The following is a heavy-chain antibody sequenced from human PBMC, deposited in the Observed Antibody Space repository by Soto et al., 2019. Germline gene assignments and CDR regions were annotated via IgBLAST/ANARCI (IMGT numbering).Heavy chain of an antibody. J-gene: IGHJ4*01. CDR2: IYPGDSDT. Sequence: RQPPGKGLEWMGIIYPGDSDTRYSPSFQDQVTISADKSITTAYLQWSSLKDSDTAIYYCARSTNPFVGSGSSHWGQGTLVTVSS. CDR3: ARSTNPFVGSGSSH. D-gene: IGHD3-10*01. V-gene: IGHV5-51*01.